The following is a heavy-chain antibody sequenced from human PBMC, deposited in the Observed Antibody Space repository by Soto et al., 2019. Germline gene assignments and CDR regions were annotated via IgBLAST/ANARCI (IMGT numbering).Heavy chain of an antibody. D-gene: IGHD2-21*02. J-gene: IGHJ4*02. V-gene: IGHV3-66*01. CDR3: AASLVTASYDY. CDR2: IYSGGST. Sequence: GGSLRLSCAASGFTVSSNYMSWVRQAPGKGLEWVSVIYSGGSTYYADSVRGRFTISRDNSKNTLYLQMNSLRAEDTAVYYCAASLVTASYDYWGQGTLVTVSS. CDR1: GFTVSSNY.